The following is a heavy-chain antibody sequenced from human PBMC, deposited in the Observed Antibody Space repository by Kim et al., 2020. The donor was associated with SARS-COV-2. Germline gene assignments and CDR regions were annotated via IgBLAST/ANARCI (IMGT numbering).Heavy chain of an antibody. Sequence: GGSLRLSCAASGFTFSSYAMHWVRQAPGKGLEWVAVISYDGSNKYYADSVKGRFTISRDNSKNTLYLQMNSLRAEDTAVYYCARDTQLWFGELLATLDYWGQGTLVTVSS. CDR2: ISYDGSNK. CDR1: GFTFSSYA. CDR3: ARDTQLWFGELLATLDY. D-gene: IGHD3-10*01. J-gene: IGHJ4*02. V-gene: IGHV3-30*04.